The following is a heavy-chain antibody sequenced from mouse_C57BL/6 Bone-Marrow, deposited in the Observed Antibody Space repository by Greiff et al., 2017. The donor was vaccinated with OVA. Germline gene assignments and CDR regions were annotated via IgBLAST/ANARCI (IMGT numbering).Heavy chain of an antibody. D-gene: IGHD2-4*01. J-gene: IGHJ1*03. CDR2: IYPGDGDT. CDR1: GYAFSSSW. V-gene: IGHV1-82*01. Sequence: VQLQQSGPELVKPGASVKISCKASGYAFSSSWMNWVKQRPGKGLEWIGRIYPGDGDTNYNGKFKGKATLTADKSSSTAYMQLSSLTSEDSAVDSCARWCYDYDGWYFDVWGTGTTVTVSS. CDR3: ARWCYDYDGWYFDV.